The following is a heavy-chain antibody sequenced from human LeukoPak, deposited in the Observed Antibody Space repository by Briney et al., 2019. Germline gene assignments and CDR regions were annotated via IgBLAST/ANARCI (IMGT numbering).Heavy chain of an antibody. CDR1: GYAFIGYY. V-gene: IGHV1-2*02. J-gene: IGHJ4*02. Sequence: ASVKVSCKASGYAFIGYYIQWVRQAHGQGLEWMGWINPNSGGTNYAQRFQGRVTMTRDTSISTAYMELSGLRSDDTAVYYCARDASPFDYWGQGTLVTVSS. CDR2: INPNSGGT. CDR3: ARDASPFDY.